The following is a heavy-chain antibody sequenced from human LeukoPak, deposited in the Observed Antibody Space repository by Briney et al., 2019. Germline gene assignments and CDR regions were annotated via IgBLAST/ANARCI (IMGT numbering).Heavy chain of an antibody. V-gene: IGHV1-46*01. CDR2: INPSGGST. D-gene: IGHD6-13*01. Sequence: ASVKVSCKASGYTFTRYYMHWVPQAPGQGLEWMGRINPSGGSTSYAQKFQGRVTMTRDTSTSTVYMELSSLRSEDTAVYYCARDFIAAAGGCDEWGQGTLVTVSS. CDR3: ARDFIAAAGGCDE. CDR1: GYTFTRYY. J-gene: IGHJ4*02.